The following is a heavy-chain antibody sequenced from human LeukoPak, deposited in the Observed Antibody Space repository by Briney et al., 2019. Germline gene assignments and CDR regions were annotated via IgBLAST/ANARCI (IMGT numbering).Heavy chain of an antibody. V-gene: IGHV3-66*01. CDR1: GFTVSSNY. Sequence: GGSLRLSCAASGFTVSSNYMSWVRQAPGKGLEWVSVIYSGGSTYYADSVKGRFTISRDNSKNTLYLQMNSLRAEDTAVYYCAREIRDGYNDRFDPWGQGTLVTVSS. CDR2: IYSGGST. J-gene: IGHJ5*02. CDR3: AREIRDGYNDRFDP. D-gene: IGHD5-24*01.